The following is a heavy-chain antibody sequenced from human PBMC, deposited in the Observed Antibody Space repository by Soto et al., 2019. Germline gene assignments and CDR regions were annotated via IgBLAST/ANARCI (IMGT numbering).Heavy chain of an antibody. J-gene: IGHJ6*02. V-gene: IGHV3-30*18. CDR2: ISYDGSNK. D-gene: IGHD3-3*01. CDR1: GFTFSSYG. Sequence: GGSLRLSCAASGFTFSSYGMHWVRQAPGKGLEWVAVISYDGSNKYYADSVKGRFTMSRDNSKNTLYLEMNSLRAEDTAVYYCAKALESSYDFWSGYYLDYYYGMDVWGQGTTVTVSS. CDR3: AKALESSYDFWSGYYLDYYYGMDV.